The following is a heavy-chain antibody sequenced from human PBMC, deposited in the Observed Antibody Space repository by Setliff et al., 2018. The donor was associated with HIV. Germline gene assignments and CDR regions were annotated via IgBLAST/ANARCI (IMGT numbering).Heavy chain of an antibody. D-gene: IGHD3-10*01. V-gene: IGHV1-8*03. CDR1: GYTFTKYD. CDR3: ARSGVPPYYYYGMDV. J-gene: IGHJ6*02. CDR2: MNPNSGNA. Sequence: ASVKVSCKASGYTFTKYDINWVRQATGQGLEWMGWMNPNSGNAEYAQRFQGRVTLTRNTSISTAYMELSSLTSEDTAVYFCARSGVPPYYYYGMDVWGQGTTVTVSS.